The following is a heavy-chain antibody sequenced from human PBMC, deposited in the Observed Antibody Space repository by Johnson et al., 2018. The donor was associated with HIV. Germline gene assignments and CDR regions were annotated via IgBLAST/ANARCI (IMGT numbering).Heavy chain of an antibody. V-gene: IGHV3-30*03. CDR1: GFTFSNYG. J-gene: IGHJ3*02. Sequence: QVQLVESGGGLVQPGRSLRLSCAASGFTFSNYGMHWVRQAPGKGLEWVAVISYDGSNKYYADSVKGRFTISRDNSKNTLYLQMNSLRAEDTAVYYCARRPITIFGVAFGAFDIWGQGTMVTVSS. D-gene: IGHD3-3*01. CDR2: ISYDGSNK. CDR3: ARRPITIFGVAFGAFDI.